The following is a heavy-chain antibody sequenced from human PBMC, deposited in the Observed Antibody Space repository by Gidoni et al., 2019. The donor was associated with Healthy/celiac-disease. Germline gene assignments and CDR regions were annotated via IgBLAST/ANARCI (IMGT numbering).Heavy chain of an antibody. Sequence: EVQLVESGGGLVQPGSSLRLSCAASGFTFDDYAMHWVRQAPGKGLEWVSGISWNSGSIGYADSVKGRFTISRDNAKNSLYLQMNSLRAEDTALYYCAKDDYGGNRGFDYWGQGTLVTVSS. CDR2: ISWNSGSI. D-gene: IGHD4-17*01. CDR3: AKDDYGGNRGFDY. CDR1: GFTFDDYA. V-gene: IGHV3-9*01. J-gene: IGHJ4*02.